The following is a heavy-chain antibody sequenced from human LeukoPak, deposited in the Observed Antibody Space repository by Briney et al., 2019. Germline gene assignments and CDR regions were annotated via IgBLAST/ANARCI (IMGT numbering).Heavy chain of an antibody. CDR2: ISWDGGST. CDR1: GFTFDDYT. J-gene: IGHJ6*02. Sequence: GGSLRLSCAASGFTFDDYTMHWVRQAPGKGLEWVSLISWDGGSTYYADSVKGRFTISRDNSKNSLYLQMNSLRTEDTALYYCAKDRGYGDYYYYDMDVWGQGTTVTVSS. CDR3: AKDRGYGDYYYYDMDV. D-gene: IGHD4-17*01. V-gene: IGHV3-43*01.